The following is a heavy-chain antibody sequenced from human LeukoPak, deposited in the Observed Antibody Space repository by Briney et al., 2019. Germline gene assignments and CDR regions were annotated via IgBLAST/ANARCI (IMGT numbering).Heavy chain of an antibody. J-gene: IGHJ4*02. D-gene: IGHD6-19*01. V-gene: IGHV3-21*01. CDR3: PKDRARYGRGWPGLDY. CDR1: GFTFSSYS. Sequence: GGSLRLSCAASGFTFSSYSMNWVRQAPGKGLEWVSSISSSSSYIYYADSVKGRFTISRDKSKNTLFLQMNSLRTDDSAVYYCPKDRARYGRGWPGLDYWGQGTLVSVSS. CDR2: ISSSSSYI.